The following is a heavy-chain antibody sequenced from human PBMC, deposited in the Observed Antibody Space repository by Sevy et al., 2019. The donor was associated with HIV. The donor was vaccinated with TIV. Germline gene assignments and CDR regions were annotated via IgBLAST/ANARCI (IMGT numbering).Heavy chain of an antibody. D-gene: IGHD6-13*01. Sequence: GGFLRLSCAASGFTFSSYSMNWVRQAPGKGLEGVSYISSSSSTIYYADSVKGRFTISRDNAKNSLYLQMNSLRDEDTAVYYCARDLQYDLTIAAAPYGMDVWGQGTTVTVSS. CDR1: GFTFSSYS. CDR3: ARDLQYDLTIAAAPYGMDV. V-gene: IGHV3-48*02. CDR2: ISSSSSTI. J-gene: IGHJ6*02.